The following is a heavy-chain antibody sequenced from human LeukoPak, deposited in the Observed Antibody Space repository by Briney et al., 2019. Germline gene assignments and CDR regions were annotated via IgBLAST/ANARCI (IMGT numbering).Heavy chain of an antibody. CDR1: GYTFTGYY. CDR3: ARDLGGSSDYLLYYYGMDV. D-gene: IGHD3-16*01. CDR2: INPNSGVS. V-gene: IGHV1-2*02. Sequence: ASVKVSCKASGYTFTGYYIHWVRQAPGQGLEWMGWINPNSGVSNYALKFQGRVTMTRDTSITTAYMELSRLRSDDTALYYCARDLGGSSDYLLYYYGMDVWGQGTTVTVSS. J-gene: IGHJ6*02.